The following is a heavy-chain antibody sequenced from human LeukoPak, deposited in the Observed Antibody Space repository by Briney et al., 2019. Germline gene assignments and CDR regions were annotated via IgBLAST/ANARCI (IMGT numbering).Heavy chain of an antibody. Sequence: SETLSLTCTVSGGSISSYYWSWIRQPAGKGLEWIGRIYTSGSTNYNPSLKSRVTMSVDTSKNQFSLKLSSVTAAGTAVYYCARSGDYVTNDAFDIWGQGTMVTVSS. CDR2: IYTSGST. D-gene: IGHD4-17*01. CDR3: ARSGDYVTNDAFDI. V-gene: IGHV4-4*07. CDR1: GGSISSYY. J-gene: IGHJ3*02.